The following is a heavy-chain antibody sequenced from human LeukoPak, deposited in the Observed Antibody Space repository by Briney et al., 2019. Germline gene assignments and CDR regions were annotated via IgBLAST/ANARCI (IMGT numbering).Heavy chain of an antibody. J-gene: IGHJ4*02. CDR3: ARGSYGDYVDDF. Sequence: AGGSLRLSCAVSGFTFSSYSMNWVRQAPGKGLEWVSYISTTISTKYYADSVKGRFTISRDNAKNSLYLQMNSLRVEDTAVYYCARGSYGDYVDDFWGQGTLVTVSS. V-gene: IGHV3-48*04. CDR1: GFTFSSYS. CDR2: ISTTISTK. D-gene: IGHD4-17*01.